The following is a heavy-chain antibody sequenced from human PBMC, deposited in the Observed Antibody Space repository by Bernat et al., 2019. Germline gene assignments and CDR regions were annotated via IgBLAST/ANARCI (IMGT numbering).Heavy chain of an antibody. V-gene: IGHV1-18*01. Sequence: QVQLVQSGAEVKKPGASVKVSCKASGYTFTSYGISWVRQAPGQGLEWMGWISAYNGNTNYAQKLQGRVTMTTDTSTSTAYMELRSLRSDDTAVYYCARFLMTMINSPEIGFYYWGQGTLVTVSS. CDR1: GYTFTSYG. CDR3: ARFLMTMINSPEIGFYY. D-gene: IGHD3-22*01. CDR2: ISAYNGNT. J-gene: IGHJ4*02.